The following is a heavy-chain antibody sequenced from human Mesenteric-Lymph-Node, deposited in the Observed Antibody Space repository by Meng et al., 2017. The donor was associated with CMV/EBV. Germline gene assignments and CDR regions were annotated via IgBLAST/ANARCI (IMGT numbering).Heavy chain of an antibody. V-gene: IGHV3-21*01. J-gene: IGHJ4*02. CDR3: ARLIAAAAPFDY. CDR2: ISSSSYI. D-gene: IGHD6-13*01. CDR1: GFTFSSYW. Sequence: GESLKISCAASGFTFSSYWMSWVRQAPGKGLEWVSSISSSSYIYYADSVKGRFTISRDNAKNSLYLQMNSLRAEDTAVYYCARLIAAAAPFDYWGQGTLVTVSS.